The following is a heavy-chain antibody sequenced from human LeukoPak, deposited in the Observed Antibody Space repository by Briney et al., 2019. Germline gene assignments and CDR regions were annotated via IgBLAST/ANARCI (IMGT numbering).Heavy chain of an antibody. CDR3: ARLLDYDSSGDVDTFDI. D-gene: IGHD3-22*01. CDR2: IYYTGTT. J-gene: IGHJ3*02. V-gene: IGHV4-59*01. CDR1: GGSISSDY. Sequence: SETLSLTCTVSGGSISSDYWSWLRQSPGKGVEWIGYIYYTGTTRYNPSLRSLVTISVDTSRSHCSLKLSSLSAADTAVYYCARLLDYDSSGDVDTFDIWGQGTMVTVSS.